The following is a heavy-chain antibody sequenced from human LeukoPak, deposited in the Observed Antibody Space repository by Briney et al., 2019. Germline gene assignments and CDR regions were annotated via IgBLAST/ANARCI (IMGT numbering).Heavy chain of an antibody. CDR1: GFTFSSYA. J-gene: IGHJ3*02. CDR3: AKNLEGDDYDFWSGYYSGGAFDI. CDR2: ISGSGGST. V-gene: IGHV3-23*01. Sequence: GASLRLSCAASGFTFSSYAMSRVRQAPGKGLEWVSAISGSGGSTYYADSVKGRFTISRDNSKNTLYLQMNSLRAEDTAVYYCAKNLEGDDYDFWSGYYSGGAFDIWGQGTMVTVSS. D-gene: IGHD3-3*01.